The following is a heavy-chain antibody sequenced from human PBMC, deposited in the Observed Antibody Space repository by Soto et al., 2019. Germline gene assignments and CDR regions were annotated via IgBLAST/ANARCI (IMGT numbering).Heavy chain of an antibody. CDR2: INVGNGNT. CDR3: ASDPISTTVTTIDY. D-gene: IGHD4-17*01. Sequence: ASVKVSCKTPGYTLTRYNIHWVRQAPGQRLEWMGWINVGNGNTRYSQKFQGRVTITRDTSASTAYMELSSLRSEDTAVYYCASDPISTTVTTIDYWGQGTLVTVSS. CDR1: GYTLTRYN. V-gene: IGHV1-3*01. J-gene: IGHJ4*02.